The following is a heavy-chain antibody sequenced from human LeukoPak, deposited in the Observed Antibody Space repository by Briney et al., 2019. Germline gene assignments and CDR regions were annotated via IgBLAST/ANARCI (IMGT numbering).Heavy chain of an antibody. Sequence: SETLSLTCTVSGGSISSYYWSWIRQPPGKGLEWIGYIYYSGTTNYNPSLKSRATISVDTSKNQFSLKLSSVTAADTAVYYCARGVYIAAAQYAYWGQGTLVTVSS. CDR1: GGSISSYY. D-gene: IGHD6-13*01. CDR3: ARGVYIAAAQYAY. V-gene: IGHV4-59*01. J-gene: IGHJ4*02. CDR2: IYYSGTT.